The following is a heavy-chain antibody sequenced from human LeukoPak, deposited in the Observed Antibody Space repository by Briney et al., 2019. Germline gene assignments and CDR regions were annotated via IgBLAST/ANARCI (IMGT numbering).Heavy chain of an antibody. CDR3: AAAPIEMQQRGFDY. D-gene: IGHD5-24*01. V-gene: IGHV1-58*02. J-gene: IGHJ4*02. CDR1: GFTFTNSA. CDR2: IVVASGNT. Sequence: VKVYCTASGFTFTNSAMPWVRQARVQRLGWVGWIVVASGNTKYAQKFQERVTITRDMSTSTAYMELSSLRPEDTAVYYCAAAPIEMQQRGFDYWGQGTLVTVSS.